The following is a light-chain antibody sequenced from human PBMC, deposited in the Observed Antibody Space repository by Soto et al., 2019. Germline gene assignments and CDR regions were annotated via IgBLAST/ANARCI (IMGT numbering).Light chain of an antibody. J-gene: IGKJ1*01. CDR1: QSISSY. CDR3: QQTYSTPWT. V-gene: IGKV1-39*01. CDR2: AAS. Sequence: DIQMTQSPSSLSASVGDRFTMTCRASQSISSYLNWYQQKPGKAPKLLIYAASSLQSGVPSRFSGSGSGTDFTLTISSLQPENFATYYCQQTYSTPWTFGQGTKV.